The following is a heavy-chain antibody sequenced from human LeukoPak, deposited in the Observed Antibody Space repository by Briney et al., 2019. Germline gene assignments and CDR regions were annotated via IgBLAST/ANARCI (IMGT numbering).Heavy chain of an antibody. V-gene: IGHV1-18*01. CDR2: ISAYNGNA. Sequence: GASVKVSCKASGYTFTSYGISWVRQAPGQGLEWMGWISAYNGNANYAQKLQGRVTVTTDTSTSTAYMELRSLRSDDTAVYYCARVRYYDSSGYYSFDYWGQGTLVTVSS. J-gene: IGHJ4*02. CDR3: ARVRYYDSSGYYSFDY. D-gene: IGHD3-22*01. CDR1: GYTFTSYG.